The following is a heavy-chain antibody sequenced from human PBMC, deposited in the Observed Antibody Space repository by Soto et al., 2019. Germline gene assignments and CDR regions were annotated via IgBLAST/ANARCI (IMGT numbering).Heavy chain of an antibody. CDR1: GYTFTSYY. J-gene: IGHJ6*02. Sequence: EASVKVSCKASGYTFTSYYMHWVRQAPGQGLEWMGIINPSGGSTSYAQKFQGRVTMTRDTSTSTVYMELSSLRSEDTAVYYCASDGYCSSTSCSHYYYGMDVWGQGTTVTVSS. CDR2: INPSGGST. CDR3: ASDGYCSSTSCSHYYYGMDV. V-gene: IGHV1-46*01. D-gene: IGHD2-2*01.